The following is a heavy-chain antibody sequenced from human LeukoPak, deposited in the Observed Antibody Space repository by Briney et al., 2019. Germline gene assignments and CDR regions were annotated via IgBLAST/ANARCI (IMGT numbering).Heavy chain of an antibody. Sequence: SQTLSLTCAISGDSISSNSAAWNWIRQSPSRGLEWLARTYYRSQWYNDYAVSVNSRIAVNPDTSKNQFSLQLNSVTPEDTAVYYCARDQSNWGHFDYWGQGTLVTVSS. J-gene: IGHJ4*02. D-gene: IGHD7-27*01. CDR1: GDSISSNSAA. CDR3: ARDQSNWGHFDY. CDR2: TYYRSQWYN. V-gene: IGHV6-1*01.